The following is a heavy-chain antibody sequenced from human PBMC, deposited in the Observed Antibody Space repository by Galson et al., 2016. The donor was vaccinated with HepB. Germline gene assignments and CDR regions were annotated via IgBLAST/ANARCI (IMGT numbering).Heavy chain of an antibody. J-gene: IGHJ5*01. CDR2: INTDSSTI. CDR3: ATGPGRSDWLDS. Sequence: SLRLSCAVSGSMFGTYSMNWVRQAPGKGLEWIAYINTDSSTIHYADSVEGRFTISRDNAKNSVSLQMNSLRAEDTAVYMCATGPGRSDWLDSGGQGSRSPSPQ. CDR1: GSMFGTYS. V-gene: IGHV3-48*01.